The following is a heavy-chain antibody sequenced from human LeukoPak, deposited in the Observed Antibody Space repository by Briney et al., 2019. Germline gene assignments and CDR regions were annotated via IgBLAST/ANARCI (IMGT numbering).Heavy chain of an antibody. CDR3: ARDGAGGYCSSTRCYVFDP. CDR1: GGTFSSYA. D-gene: IGHD2-2*01. Sequence: SVKVSCKASGGTFSSYAISWVRQAPGQGLEWMGRITPIFGTANYAQKFQGRVTITADTSTNTAYMELSSLRSEDTAVYYCARDGAGGYCSSTRCYVFDPWGQGTLVTVSS. J-gene: IGHJ5*02. CDR2: ITPIFGTA. V-gene: IGHV1-69*06.